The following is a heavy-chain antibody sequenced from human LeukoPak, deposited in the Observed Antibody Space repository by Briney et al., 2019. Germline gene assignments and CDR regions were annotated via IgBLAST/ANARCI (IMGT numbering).Heavy chain of an antibody. J-gene: IGHJ5*02. V-gene: IGHV4-31*03. CDR2: IYYSGST. D-gene: IGHD3-9*01. Sequence: SETLSLTCTVSGGSISSGGYYWSWIRQHPGKGLEWIGYIYYSGSTHYNPSLKSRVTISVDTSKNQFSLKLSSVAAADTAVYYCARDMTDWWFDPWGQGTLVTVSS. CDR1: GGSISSGGYY. CDR3: ARDMTDWWFDP.